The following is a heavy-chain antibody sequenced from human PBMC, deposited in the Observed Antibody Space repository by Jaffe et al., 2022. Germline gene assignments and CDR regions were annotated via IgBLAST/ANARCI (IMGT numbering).Heavy chain of an antibody. CDR2: IHWDDGK. D-gene: IGHD3-16*02. Sequence: QITLKESGPTLVKPTQTLTLTCTFSGFSLSTSGMAVGWIRQSPGKALECLGIIHWDDGKDYSPSLKSRLTITKDSSKNQVVLTLTNMDPVDTATYYCARRGYTEGYRGGWYFDYWGQGTLVTVSS. CDR3: ARRGYTEGYRGGWYFDY. V-gene: IGHV2-5*02. CDR1: GFSLSTSGMA. J-gene: IGHJ4*02.